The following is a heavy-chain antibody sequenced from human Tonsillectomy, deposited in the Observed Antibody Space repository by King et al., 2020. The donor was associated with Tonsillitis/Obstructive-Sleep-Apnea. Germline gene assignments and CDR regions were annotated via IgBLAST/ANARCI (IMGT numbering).Heavy chain of an antibody. CDR2: ISYDGSSK. Sequence: QLVESGGGVVQPGRSLRLSCAASGFTFSSYAVHWVRQAPGKGLEWGAVISYDGSSKNYADSVKGRFTISRDNSKNTLYLQMNSLRAEDTAVYYCATYSSNWGDNYYYYMDVWGKGTTVTVSS. D-gene: IGHD6-13*01. J-gene: IGHJ6*03. CDR3: ATYSSNWGDNYYYYMDV. V-gene: IGHV3-30*01. CDR1: GFTFSSYA.